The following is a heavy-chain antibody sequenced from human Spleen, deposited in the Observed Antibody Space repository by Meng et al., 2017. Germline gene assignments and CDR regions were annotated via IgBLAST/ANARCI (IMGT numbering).Heavy chain of an antibody. V-gene: IGHV3-53*01. CDR3: ARDGEMSSSWYDFDY. D-gene: IGHD6-13*01. CDR2: IYSGGNT. J-gene: IGHJ4*02. Sequence: GESLKISCAASGFTVSHNYMSWVRQAPGKGLEWVSVIYSGGNTYYADSVKGRFTISRDNAKTSLYLQMNSLRVEDTALYYCARDGEMSSSWYDFDYWGQGTLVTVSS. CDR1: GFTVSHNY.